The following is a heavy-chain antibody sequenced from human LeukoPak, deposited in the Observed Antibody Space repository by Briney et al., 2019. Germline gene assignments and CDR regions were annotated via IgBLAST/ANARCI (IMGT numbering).Heavy chain of an antibody. J-gene: IGHJ4*02. CDR3: ATNGGWLQFVG. Sequence: GASVKVSCKASGGTFSSYAISWVRQAPGQGLGWMGGIIPIFGTANYAQKFQGRVTITTDESTSTAYMELSSLRSEDTAVYYCATNGGWLQFVGWGQGTLVTVSS. D-gene: IGHD5-24*01. CDR2: IIPIFGTA. CDR1: GGTFSSYA. V-gene: IGHV1-69*05.